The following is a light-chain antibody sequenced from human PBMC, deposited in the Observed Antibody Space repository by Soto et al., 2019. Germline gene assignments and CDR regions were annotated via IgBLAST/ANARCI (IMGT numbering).Light chain of an antibody. CDR2: DAS. CDR3: YQQNYWPPLT. J-gene: IGKJ4*01. V-gene: IGKV3-11*01. Sequence: EIVLTQSPATLSLSPGERATLSCRASQSVSSYLAWYQQKPGQAPRLLIYDASNRATAIPARFSGSGSGTKFTLTIISIEQDDFAVDYYYQQNYWPPLTFGRGTKVDIK. CDR1: QSVSSY.